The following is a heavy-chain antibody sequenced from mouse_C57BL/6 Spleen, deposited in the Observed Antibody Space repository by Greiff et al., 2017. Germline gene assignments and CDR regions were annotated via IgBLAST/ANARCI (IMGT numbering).Heavy chain of an antibody. Sequence: QVQLQQPGAELVKPGASVKLSCKASGYTFTSYWMHWVKQRPGRGLEWIGRIDPNRGGTTYNEKVKSKATLTVDKPSSTAYMQLSSLTSDDSAVYYCARKGSDYDYDEAFAYWGQGTLVTVSA. J-gene: IGHJ3*01. CDR1: GYTFTSYW. D-gene: IGHD2-4*01. CDR2: IDPNRGGT. V-gene: IGHV1-72*01. CDR3: ARKGSDYDYDEAFAY.